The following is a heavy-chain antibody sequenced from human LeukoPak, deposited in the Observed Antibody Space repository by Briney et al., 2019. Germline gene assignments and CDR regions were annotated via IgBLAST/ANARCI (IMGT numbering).Heavy chain of an antibody. CDR1: GGSISSYY. V-gene: IGHV4-59*01. D-gene: IGHD3-10*01. J-gene: IGHJ4*02. Sequence: SETLSLTCTVSGGSISSYYWSWIRQPPGKGLEWIGYIYYSGSTNYNPSLKSRVTISVDTSKNQFSLKLSSVTAADTAVYYCAATGSGSYYKNYWGQGTLVTVSS. CDR2: IYYSGST. CDR3: AATGSGSYYKNY.